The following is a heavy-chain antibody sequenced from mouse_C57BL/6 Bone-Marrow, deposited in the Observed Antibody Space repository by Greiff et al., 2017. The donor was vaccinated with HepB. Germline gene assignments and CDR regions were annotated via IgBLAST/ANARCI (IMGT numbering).Heavy chain of an antibody. CDR3: AREGDYYGSSYPAWFAY. Sequence: EVKLMESGGGLVKPGGSLKLSCAASGFTFSSYAMSWVRQTPEKRLEWVATISDGGSYTYYPDNVKGRFTISRDNAKNNLYLQMSHLKSEDTAMYYCAREGDYYGSSYPAWFAYWGQGTLVTVSA. V-gene: IGHV5-4*01. CDR1: GFTFSSYA. J-gene: IGHJ3*01. D-gene: IGHD1-1*01. CDR2: ISDGGSYT.